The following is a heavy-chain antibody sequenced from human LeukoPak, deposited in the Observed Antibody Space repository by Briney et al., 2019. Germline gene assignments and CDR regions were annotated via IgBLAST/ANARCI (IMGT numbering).Heavy chain of an antibody. CDR3: ATYSVTYSKTFDY. CDR1: GYSFTNYW. D-gene: IGHD1-26*01. J-gene: IGHJ4*02. V-gene: IGHV5-51*01. CDR2: IFLSDSDT. Sequence: NAGESLKISCKDSGYSFTNYWIGWVRQMPGKGLEWMGIIFLSDSDTRYSPSFQGQVTISADKSISTAYLQWSRLKAPDTAMYYCATYSVTYSKTFDYWGQGTLVTVSS.